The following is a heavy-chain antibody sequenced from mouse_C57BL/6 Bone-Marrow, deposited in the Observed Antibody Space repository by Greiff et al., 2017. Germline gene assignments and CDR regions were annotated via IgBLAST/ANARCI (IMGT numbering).Heavy chain of an antibody. Sequence: VKLVESGAELVKPGASVKISCKASGYAFSSYWMNWVKQRPGKGLEWIGQIYPGDGDTNYNGKFKGKATLTADNSSSTAYMQLSSLTSEDSAVYFCAREGFITTAGYFDVWGTGTTVTVSS. D-gene: IGHD1-1*01. V-gene: IGHV1-80*01. CDR3: AREGFITTAGYFDV. CDR1: GYAFSSYW. CDR2: IYPGDGDT. J-gene: IGHJ1*03.